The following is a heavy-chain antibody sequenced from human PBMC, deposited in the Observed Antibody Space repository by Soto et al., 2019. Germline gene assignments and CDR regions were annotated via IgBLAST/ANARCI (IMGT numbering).Heavy chain of an antibody. Sequence: QVQLVESGGCVVQPGRSLRLSCAASGFTFSNYTMHWVRQAPGKGLEWVAVISYDGSNKYYADSVKGRFTISRDNSKNTRYLQMNSLRAEDTAVYYCASWYSSGWYYFDYWGQGTLVTVSS. J-gene: IGHJ4*02. CDR3: ASWYSSGWYYFDY. CDR2: ISYDGSNK. CDR1: GFTFSNYT. V-gene: IGHV3-30-3*01. D-gene: IGHD6-19*01.